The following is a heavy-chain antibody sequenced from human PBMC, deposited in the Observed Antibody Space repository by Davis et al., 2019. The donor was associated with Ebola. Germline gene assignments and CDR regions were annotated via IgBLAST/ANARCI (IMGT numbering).Heavy chain of an antibody. CDR1: GFTFSNAW. CDR2: ISGSGGST. D-gene: IGHD6-19*01. CDR3: AKDTASGWSTGYFDL. V-gene: IGHV3-23*01. Sequence: GESLKISCAASGFTFSNAWMSWVRQAPGKGLEWVSAISGSGGSTYYADSVKGRFTISRDNSKNTLYLQMNSLRAEDTAVFHCAKDTASGWSTGYFDLWGRGTLVTVSS. J-gene: IGHJ2*01.